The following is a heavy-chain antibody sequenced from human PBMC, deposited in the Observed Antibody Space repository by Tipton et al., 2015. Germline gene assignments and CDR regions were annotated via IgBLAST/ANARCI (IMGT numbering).Heavy chain of an antibody. V-gene: IGHV4-59*01. J-gene: IGHJ4*02. CDR2: IQYSGGT. CDR1: SDSINKYY. CDR3: ARARGRHGGLFDS. Sequence: TLSLTCTVSSDSINKYYWSWIRQPPGKELQWIGYIQYSGGTNYNPSLESRVIISVDTSKTQFSLKMSSVTASDTAVYYCARARGRHGGLFDSWGQGILVTVSS. D-gene: IGHD4-23*01.